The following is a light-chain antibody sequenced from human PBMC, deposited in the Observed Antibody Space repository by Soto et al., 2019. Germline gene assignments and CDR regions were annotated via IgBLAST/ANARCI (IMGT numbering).Light chain of an antibody. CDR2: AAS. CDR1: QRISSY. CDR3: QQTYSIPRT. Sequence: DIQMTQSPSSLSAAVGDRVTITCRASQRISSYLNWYQQKPGKAPRLLIYAASSLQRGVPSRFSGSGSGTDFTLTISGLQSEDFATYYCQQTYSIPRTFGQGPKVDNK. J-gene: IGKJ1*01. V-gene: IGKV1-39*01.